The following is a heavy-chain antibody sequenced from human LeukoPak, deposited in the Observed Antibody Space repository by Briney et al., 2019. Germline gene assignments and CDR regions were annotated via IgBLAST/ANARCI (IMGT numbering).Heavy chain of an antibody. Sequence: SETLSLTCTVSGGSISSYYWNRIRQPAGKGLDWSGRISTTGSTNYNPSLKSRLTMSVDTSKNQFSLRLSSVSAADTAVYYCAREYSSSSGRTFDYWGQGTLVTVSS. CDR1: GGSISSYY. D-gene: IGHD6-6*01. V-gene: IGHV4-4*07. J-gene: IGHJ4*02. CDR2: ISTTGST. CDR3: AREYSSSSGRTFDY.